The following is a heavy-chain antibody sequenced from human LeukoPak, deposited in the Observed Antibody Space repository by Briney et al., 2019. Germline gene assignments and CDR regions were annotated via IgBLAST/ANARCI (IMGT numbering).Heavy chain of an antibody. CDR2: ISYDGSNK. CDR1: GFTFSSYA. Sequence: GGSLRLSCAASGFTFSSYAMHWVRQAPGKGLEWVAVISYDGSNKYYADSVKGRFTISRDNSKNTLYLQMNSLRAEDTAVYYCARSITVTTPDYWGQGTLVTVSS. J-gene: IGHJ4*02. V-gene: IGHV3-30-3*01. D-gene: IGHD4-17*01. CDR3: ARSITVTTPDY.